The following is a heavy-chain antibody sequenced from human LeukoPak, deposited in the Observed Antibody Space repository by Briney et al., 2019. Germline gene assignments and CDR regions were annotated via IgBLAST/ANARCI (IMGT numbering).Heavy chain of an antibody. D-gene: IGHD6-6*01. Sequence: PSETLSLTCTVSGGSISSSNYYWGWIRQPPGKGLECIGRIYYSARTYYNPSLKSRVTISVDTSKNQFSLKLSSVTAADTAVYYCARVGYSSSIDYWGQGTLVTVSS. J-gene: IGHJ4*02. V-gene: IGHV4-39*07. CDR1: GGSISSSNYY. CDR2: IYYSART. CDR3: ARVGYSSSIDY.